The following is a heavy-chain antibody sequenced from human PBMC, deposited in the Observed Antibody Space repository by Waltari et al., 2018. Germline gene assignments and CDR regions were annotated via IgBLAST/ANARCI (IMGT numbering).Heavy chain of an antibody. CDR2: INKDGRDK. D-gene: IGHD1-1*01. CDR3: ARDVPNGYFDY. CDR1: GFTFTNYW. V-gene: IGHV3-7*01. Sequence: EVHLVQSGGGLIQPGGSLRPSCGVSGFTFTNYWMTWVRQAPGKGIEWVANINKDGRDKNYVDSVEGRFTISRENAQNSVYLQMNSLRAEDTAVYYCARDVPNGYFDYWGSGTLVTVSS. J-gene: IGHJ4*02.